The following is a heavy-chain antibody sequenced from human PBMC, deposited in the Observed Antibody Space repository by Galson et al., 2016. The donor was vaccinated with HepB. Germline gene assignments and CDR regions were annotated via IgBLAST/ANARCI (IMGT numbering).Heavy chain of an antibody. CDR3: ARDRFKVVPPVIDWFDP. D-gene: IGHD3-16*02. V-gene: IGHV1-18*04. CDR2: TATYNGDT. Sequence: SVKVSCKASGYTFTSYGISWVRQAPGQGLEWMGWTATYNGDTNYAQKFQGSLTMTTDTSTTTAYMELRSLRFDDTAVYYCARDRFKVVPPVIDWFDPWGQGTLVTVSS. J-gene: IGHJ5*02. CDR1: GYTFTSYG.